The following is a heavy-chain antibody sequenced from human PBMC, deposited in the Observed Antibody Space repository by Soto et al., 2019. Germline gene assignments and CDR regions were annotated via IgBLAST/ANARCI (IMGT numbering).Heavy chain of an antibody. CDR1: GYTFTSYD. D-gene: IGHD1-26*01. CDR2: MNPNSGNT. J-gene: IGHJ4*02. CDR3: GRGLSKIEWEPIRNHY. Sequence: QVQLVQSGAEVKKPGASVKVSCKASGYTFTSYDINWVRQATGQGLEWMGWMNPNSGNTGYAQKFQGRDTRTRNTPISTGSRGLGSRSAEARAVYYGGRGLSKIEWEPIRNHYGGEEPLVTVPP. V-gene: IGHV1-8*01.